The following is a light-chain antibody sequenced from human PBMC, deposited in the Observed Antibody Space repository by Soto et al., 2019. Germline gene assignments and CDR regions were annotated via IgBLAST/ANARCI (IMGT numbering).Light chain of an antibody. V-gene: IGKV1-12*01. CDR3: QQSYITPRP. J-gene: IGKJ1*01. CDR2: AAS. CDR1: QGITNC. Sequence: DTPLNQSPSALSATVGDRVTITCRASQGITNCLAWYQQKPGKAPKVLIYAASSLQSGVPSRFSGSGSGTDFTLTISSLQPEDFAPYYCQQSYITPRPFAQGTKVDIK.